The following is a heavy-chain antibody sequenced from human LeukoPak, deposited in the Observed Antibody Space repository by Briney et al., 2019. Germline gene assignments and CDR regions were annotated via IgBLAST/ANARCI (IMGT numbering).Heavy chain of an antibody. CDR1: GGSFSGYY. CDR3: AREGAIGVRGVIISDMDV. CDR2: INHSGST. D-gene: IGHD3-10*01. J-gene: IGHJ6*04. Sequence: SETLSLTCAVYGGSFSGYYWSWIRQPPGKGLEWIGEINHSGSTNYNPSLKSRVTISVDTSKNQFSLKLSSVTAADTAVYYCAREGAIGVRGVIISDMDVWGKGTTVTVSS. V-gene: IGHV4-34*01.